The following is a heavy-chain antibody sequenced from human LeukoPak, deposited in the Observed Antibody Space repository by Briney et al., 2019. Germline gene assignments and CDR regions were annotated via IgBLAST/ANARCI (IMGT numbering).Heavy chain of an antibody. CDR1: GYSISSGYY. CDR2: IYYSGST. D-gene: IGHD3-16*02. CDR3: ARVWGSYRYVDY. J-gene: IGHJ4*02. V-gene: IGHV4-38-2*02. Sequence: SETLSLTCTVSGYSISSGYYWGWIRQPPGKGLEWIESIYYSGSTYYNPSLKSRVTISVDTSKNQFSLKLSSVTAADTAVYYCARVWGSYRYVDYWGQGTLVTVSS.